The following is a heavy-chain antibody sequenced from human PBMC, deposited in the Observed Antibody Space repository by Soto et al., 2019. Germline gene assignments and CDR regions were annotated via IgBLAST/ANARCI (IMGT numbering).Heavy chain of an antibody. D-gene: IGHD6-13*01. V-gene: IGHV3-23*01. CDR1: GFTFSSYA. J-gene: IGHJ6*02. CDR3: AKRIAAAGTNALDV. CDR2: ISGSGGST. Sequence: GSLRLSCAASGFTFSSYALSWVRQAPGKGLEWVSAISGSGGSTYYADSVKGRFTISRDNSKNTLYLRMNSLRAEDTAVYYCAKRIAAAGTNALDVWGQGTTVTVSS.